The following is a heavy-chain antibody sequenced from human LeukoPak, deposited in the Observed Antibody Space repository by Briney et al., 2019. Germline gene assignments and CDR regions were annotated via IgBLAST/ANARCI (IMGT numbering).Heavy chain of an antibody. CDR3: AKDRAAMVPPHYYGMDV. CDR1: GFTFSSYA. Sequence: PGGSLRLSCAASGFTFSSYAMSWVRQAPGKGLEWVSAISGSGGSTYYADSVKGRFTISRDNSKNTLYLQMNSLRAEDTAVYYCAKDRAAMVPPHYYGMDVWGQGTTVIVSS. CDR2: ISGSGGST. V-gene: IGHV3-23*01. D-gene: IGHD5-18*01. J-gene: IGHJ6*02.